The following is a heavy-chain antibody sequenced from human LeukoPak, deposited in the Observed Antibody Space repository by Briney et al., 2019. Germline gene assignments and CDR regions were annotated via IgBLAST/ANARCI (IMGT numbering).Heavy chain of an antibody. CDR3: TTEVVMTSYFDY. J-gene: IGHJ4*02. Sequence: GGSLRLSCAASGFTFSNAWMSWVRQAPGKGLEWVGRVKRKTHGGTTDYAAPVKGRFTISRDDSKNTLYLQMNSLKTEDTAVYYCTTEVVMTSYFDYWGQGTLVTVSS. D-gene: IGHD2-21*02. V-gene: IGHV3-15*01. CDR1: GFTFSNAW. CDR2: VKRKTHGGTT.